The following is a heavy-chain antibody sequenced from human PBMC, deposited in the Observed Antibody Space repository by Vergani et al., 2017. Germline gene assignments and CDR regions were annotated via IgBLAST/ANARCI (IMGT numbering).Heavy chain of an antibody. V-gene: IGHV4-61*02. CDR3: ARGVGPADAFDI. Sequence: QVQLQESGPGLVKPSQTLSLTCTVSGGSISSGSYYWSWIRQPAGKGLEWIGRIYTSGSTNYNPTLKSQVTISVDTSKNQFSLKLSSVTAADTAVYYCARGVGPADAFDIWGQGTMVTVSS. CDR1: GGSISSGSYY. D-gene: IGHD3/OR15-3a*01. CDR2: IYTSGST. J-gene: IGHJ3*02.